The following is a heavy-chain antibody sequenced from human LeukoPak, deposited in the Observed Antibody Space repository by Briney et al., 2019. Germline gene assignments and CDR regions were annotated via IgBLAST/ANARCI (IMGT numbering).Heavy chain of an antibody. D-gene: IGHD3-22*01. J-gene: IGHJ4*02. CDR1: GYTFTSYG. CDR2: ISAYNGNT. Sequence: ASVKVSFKASGYTFTSYGISWVRQAPGQGLEWMGWISAYNGNTNYAQKLQGRVTMTTDTSTSTAYMELRSLRSDDTAVYYCARDKFNAPRTYDSSGYYYTSYYFDYWGQGTLVTVSS. V-gene: IGHV1-18*01. CDR3: ARDKFNAPRTYDSSGYYYTSYYFDY.